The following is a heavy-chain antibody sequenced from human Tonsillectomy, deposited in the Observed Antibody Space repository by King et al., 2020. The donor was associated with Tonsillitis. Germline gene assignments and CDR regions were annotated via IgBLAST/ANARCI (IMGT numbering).Heavy chain of an antibody. Sequence: VQLVESGGGLVQPGGSLRLSCEASGFTFNSHSMSWVRQAPGKGLEWIAYITPSSVIMYHEFVRGRFTIPRDNAKNSLYLQMNSLRDEDTAVYYCARDGTYSGFDYDYWGQGTLVTVSS. J-gene: IGHJ4*02. V-gene: IGHV3-48*02. CDR3: ARDGTYSGFDYDY. CDR2: ITPSSVIM. D-gene: IGHD5-12*01. CDR1: GFTFNSHS.